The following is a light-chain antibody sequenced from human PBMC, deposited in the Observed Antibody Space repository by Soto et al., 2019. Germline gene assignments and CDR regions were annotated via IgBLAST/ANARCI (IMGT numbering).Light chain of an antibody. Sequence: DIQMTQSPSTLSASVGDRVTITCRASQNVRIYLAWYQQKPGKAPKLLIYQTSSLQSGVPSRLSGSGSETEFTLAISSLQPEDFATYYCHQYYIYPPAFGLGTKVDIK. V-gene: IGKV1-5*03. CDR1: QNVRIY. J-gene: IGKJ3*01. CDR3: HQYYIYPPA. CDR2: QTS.